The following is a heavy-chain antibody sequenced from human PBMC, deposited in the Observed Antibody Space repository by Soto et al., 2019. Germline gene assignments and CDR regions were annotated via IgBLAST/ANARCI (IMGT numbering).Heavy chain of an antibody. V-gene: IGHV3-72*01. Sequence: PGGSLRLSCAASGFTFSDHFMDWVRQAPGKGLEWVARSRNRANYYTTEYAASVRGRFTVSRDGSKISLYLQMSSLKTEDTAVYYCAGGATGRAPFQHWGRGTLVTVSS. CDR1: GFTFSDHF. CDR3: AGGATGRAPFQH. CDR2: SRNRANYYTT. D-gene: IGHD2-8*02. J-gene: IGHJ1*01.